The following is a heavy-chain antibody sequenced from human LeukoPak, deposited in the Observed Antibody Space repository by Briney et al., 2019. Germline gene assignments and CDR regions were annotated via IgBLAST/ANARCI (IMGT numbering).Heavy chain of an antibody. D-gene: IGHD3-3*01. CDR3: AKDERGSITIFGVVISYFDY. Sequence: GGSLRLSCAASGFTFSSYAMSWVRLAPGKGLEWVSAISGSGGSTYYADSVKGRFTISRDNSKNTLYLQMNSLRAEDTAVYYCAKDERGSITIFGVVISYFDYWGQGTLVTVSS. V-gene: IGHV3-23*01. CDR1: GFTFSSYA. CDR2: ISGSGGST. J-gene: IGHJ4*02.